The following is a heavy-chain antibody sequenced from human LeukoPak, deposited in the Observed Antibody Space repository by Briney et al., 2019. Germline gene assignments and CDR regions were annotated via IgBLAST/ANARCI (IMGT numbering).Heavy chain of an antibody. CDR1: GFTFSDHY. CDR2: TRNKANSYTT. D-gene: IGHD2-2*01. V-gene: IGHV3-72*01. CDR3: ARGQGYCSSTSCHAFDI. Sequence: GGSLRLSCAASGFTFSDHYMDWVRQAPGKGLEWVGRTRNKANSYTTEYAASVKSRFTISRDDSKNSLYLQMNSLKTEDTAVYYCARGQGYCSSTSCHAFDIWGQGTMVTVSS. J-gene: IGHJ3*02.